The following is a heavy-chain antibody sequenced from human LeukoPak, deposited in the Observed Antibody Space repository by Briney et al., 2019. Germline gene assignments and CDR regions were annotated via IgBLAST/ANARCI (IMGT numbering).Heavy chain of an antibody. V-gene: IGHV3-48*03. CDR3: AREGALTVTKDAFDI. J-gene: IGHJ3*02. D-gene: IGHD4-17*01. CDR2: ITSSGSSI. CDR1: GFTFSSYE. Sequence: GGSLRLSCAASGFTFSSYEMNWVRQAPGKGLEWVSYITSSGSSIYYAGSVKGRLTISRDNAKNSLYLQMNSLRAEDTAAYYCAREGALTVTKDAFDIWGQGTMVTVSS.